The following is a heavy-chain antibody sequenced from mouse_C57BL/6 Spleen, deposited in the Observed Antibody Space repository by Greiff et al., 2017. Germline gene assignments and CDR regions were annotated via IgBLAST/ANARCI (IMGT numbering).Heavy chain of an antibody. CDR2: IYPGNGGT. Sequence: QVQLQQPGTELVKPGASVKLSCKASGYTFTSYWMHWVKQRPGQGLEWIGNIYPGNGGTNYNEKFKSKATLTVDKSSSTAYMQLSSLTSEDAAVYYCARGRRYWDIAYWGQGTLVTVSA. CDR1: GYTFTSYW. J-gene: IGHJ3*01. CDR3: ARGRRYWDIAY. D-gene: IGHD4-1*01. V-gene: IGHV1-53*01.